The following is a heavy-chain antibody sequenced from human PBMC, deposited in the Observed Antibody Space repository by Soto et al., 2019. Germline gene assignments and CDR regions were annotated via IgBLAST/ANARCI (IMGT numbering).Heavy chain of an antibody. CDR3: ARGTHLTPFYGSGGSCYPSPYYFDY. CDR2: IYHSGST. CDR1: GGSISSGGYS. J-gene: IGHJ4*02. V-gene: IGHV4-30-2*01. Sequence: QLQLQESGSGLVKPSQTLSLTCAVSGGSISSGGYSWSWIRQPPGKGLEWIGYIYHSGSTYYNPSLKSRVTISVDRSKNQFSLKLSSVTAADKAVYYCARGTHLTPFYGSGGSCYPSPYYFDYWGQGTLVTGSS. D-gene: IGHD2-15*01.